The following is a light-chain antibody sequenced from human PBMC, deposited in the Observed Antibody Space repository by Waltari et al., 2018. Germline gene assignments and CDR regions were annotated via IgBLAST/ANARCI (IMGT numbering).Light chain of an antibody. CDR3: SSYTSSSTLVV. Sequence: QSALTQPASVSGSPGQSITISCTGTSSDVGGYNYVSWYQQHPGKAPKPLIYEGSNRPSGVLSRFSGAQHGNTASLTISGLQAEDEADYYCSSYTSSSTLVVFGGGTKVTVL. J-gene: IGLJ2*01. CDR1: SSDVGGYNY. CDR2: EGS. V-gene: IGLV2-14*01.